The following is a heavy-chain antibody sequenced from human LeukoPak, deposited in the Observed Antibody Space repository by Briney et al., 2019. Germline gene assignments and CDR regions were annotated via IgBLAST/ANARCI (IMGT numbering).Heavy chain of an antibody. D-gene: IGHD3/OR15-3a*01. Sequence: PSETLSLTCAVSGYSIGSGYFWGWIRPPPGKGLEWIGTIYHSGTTYYNPSLKNRATTSADTSKNEFSLKLSSVTAADTAVYYCARQGGGLVIDYWGQGTLVTVSS. V-gene: IGHV4-38-2*01. J-gene: IGHJ4*02. CDR2: IYHSGTT. CDR1: GYSIGSGYF. CDR3: ARQGGGLVIDY.